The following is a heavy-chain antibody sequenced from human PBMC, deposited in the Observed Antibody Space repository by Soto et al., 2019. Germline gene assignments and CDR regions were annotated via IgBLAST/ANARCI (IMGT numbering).Heavy chain of an antibody. CDR1: GYTFNSYG. D-gene: IGHD3-22*01. CDR3: ARGGYYDGCGSRIYHYYGMDV. J-gene: IGHJ6*02. Sequence: ASVKVSCKASGYTFNSYGISWVRQAPGQGLEWLGWISPYNDDTKYAQRLQGRVTMSTDTSSRTAYMHLRSLRSDDTAVYFCARGGYYDGCGSRIYHYYGMDVWG. CDR2: ISPYNDDT. V-gene: IGHV1-18*01.